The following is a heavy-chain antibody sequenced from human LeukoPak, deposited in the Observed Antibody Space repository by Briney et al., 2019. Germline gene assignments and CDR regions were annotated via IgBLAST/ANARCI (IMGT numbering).Heavy chain of an antibody. D-gene: IGHD1-26*01. CDR2: IRYDGRSE. J-gene: IGHJ4*02. CDR3: ARTRLGTSTSFYFDL. Sequence: GGSLRLSCAASEFIFSDYDMHWVRQAPGKGLEWVALIRYDGRSEYYSGYMQGRFTISRDNSKNNLFLNMNNLGPEDTAVYFCARTRLGTSTSFYFDLWGQGTQITVSS. V-gene: IGHV3-30*02. CDR1: EFIFSDYD.